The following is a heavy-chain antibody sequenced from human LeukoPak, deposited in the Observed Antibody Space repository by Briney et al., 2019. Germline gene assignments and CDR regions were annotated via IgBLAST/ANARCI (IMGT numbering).Heavy chain of an antibody. J-gene: IGHJ4*02. CDR3: ARDLVSSSWYGQYYFDY. V-gene: IGHV3-11*01. CDR2: ISSSGSTI. CDR1: GFTFSDYY. Sequence: GGSLRLSCAASGFTFSDYYMSWIRQAPGKGLEWVSYISSSGSTIYYADSVKGRFTISRDNAKNSLYLQMNSLRAEDTAAYYCARDLVSSSWYGQYYFDYWGQGTLVTVSS. D-gene: IGHD6-13*01.